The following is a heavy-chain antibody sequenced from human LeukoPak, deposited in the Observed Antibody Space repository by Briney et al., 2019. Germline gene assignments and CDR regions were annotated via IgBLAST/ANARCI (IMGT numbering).Heavy chain of an antibody. CDR1: GFTFNNYA. J-gene: IGHJ4*02. D-gene: IGHD4-17*01. CDR3: ARDYADYVGYFFFDY. Sequence: GGSLRLSCAASGFTFNNYAMNWVRQAPGRGPEWVSSISGGGETTYYADSAKGRFTISRDNSQNTLYLQMNSLRAEDTAVYYCARDYADYVGYFFFDYWGQGTLVTVSS. CDR2: ISGGGETT. V-gene: IGHV3-23*01.